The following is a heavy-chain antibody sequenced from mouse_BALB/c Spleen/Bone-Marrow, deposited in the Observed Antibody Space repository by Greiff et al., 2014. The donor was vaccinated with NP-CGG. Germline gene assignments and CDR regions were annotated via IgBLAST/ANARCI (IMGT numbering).Heavy chain of an antibody. D-gene: IGHD3-1*01. V-gene: IGHV1-9*01. Sequence: VQLQQSGAELMKPGASVKISCKATGYTFSSYWIEWVKQRPGHGLEWIGEILPGSGSTNYNEKFKGKATFTADTYSNTAYMQLSSLTSEDSAVYYCARELGLRLAYWGQGTLVTVSA. J-gene: IGHJ3*01. CDR1: GYTFSSYW. CDR3: ARELGLRLAY. CDR2: ILPGSGST.